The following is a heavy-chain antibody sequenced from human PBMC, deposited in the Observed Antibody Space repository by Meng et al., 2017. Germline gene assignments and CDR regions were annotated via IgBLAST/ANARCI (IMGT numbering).Heavy chain of an antibody. CDR2: ISYDGSNK. CDR1: GYTFTSYG. Sequence: SCKASGYTFTSYGISWVRQAPGKGLEWVAVISYDGSNKYYADSVKGRFTISRDNSKNTLYLQMNSLRAEDTAVYYCARVVAVAGPFDYWGQGTLVTVSS. J-gene: IGHJ4*02. V-gene: IGHV3-30*01. D-gene: IGHD6-19*01. CDR3: ARVVAVAGPFDY.